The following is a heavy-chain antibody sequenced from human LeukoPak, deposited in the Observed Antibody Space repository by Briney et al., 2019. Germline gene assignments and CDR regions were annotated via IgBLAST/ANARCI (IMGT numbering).Heavy chain of an antibody. CDR1: GFTFSSYR. CDR3: AREITPWEIAAPGKGYDY. J-gene: IGHJ4*02. D-gene: IGHD6-13*01. V-gene: IGHV3-21*01. Sequence: GESLRLSCAASGFTFSSYRMNWVRQAPGKGLEWVSFISSSSSCIYYADSVKGRFTISRDNAKNSLYLQMNSLRAEDTAVYYCAREITPWEIAAPGKGYDYWGQGTLVTVSS. CDR2: ISSSSSCI.